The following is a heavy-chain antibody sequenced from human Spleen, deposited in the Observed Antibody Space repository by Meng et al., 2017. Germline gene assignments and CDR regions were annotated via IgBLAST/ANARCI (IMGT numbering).Heavy chain of an antibody. CDR3: ARVRVVVNGMDV. J-gene: IGHJ6*02. Sequence: GESLKISCAASGFTFTTYSMNWVRQAPGKGLEWVSSISSTGSYIFYADSVKGRFSISRDNAKKSLYLQMNSLRAEDTAVYYCARVRVVVNGMDVWGQGTTVTVSS. V-gene: IGHV3-21*01. CDR1: GFTFTTYS. D-gene: IGHD3-22*01. CDR2: ISSTGSYI.